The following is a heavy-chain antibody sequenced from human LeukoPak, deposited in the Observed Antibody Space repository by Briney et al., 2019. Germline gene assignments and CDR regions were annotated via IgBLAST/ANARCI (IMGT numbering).Heavy chain of an antibody. D-gene: IGHD2-8*01. Sequence: GGSLRLSCAASGFTFSSYGMQWVRQAPGKGLEWVAVISYDGVNHYYSDSVKGRFTISRDSSKNTLYLQMNSLRAEDTAVYYCAKDRISPTRWSPDAFDIWGQGTMVTVSS. CDR3: AKDRISPTRWSPDAFDI. V-gene: IGHV3-30*18. CDR1: GFTFSSYG. CDR2: ISYDGVNH. J-gene: IGHJ3*02.